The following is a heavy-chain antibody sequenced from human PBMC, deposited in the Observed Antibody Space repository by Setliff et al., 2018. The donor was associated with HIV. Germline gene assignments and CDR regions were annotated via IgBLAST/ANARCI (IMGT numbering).Heavy chain of an antibody. CDR1: GFSFTKAW. D-gene: IGHD3-10*01. CDR2: IKSKTDGGTT. CDR3: TTSSSGNYYKYYFDP. J-gene: IGHJ5*02. Sequence: PGGPLRLSCAASGFSFTKAWMTWVRQGPGKGREWVGRIKSKTDGGTTDYAAPVKGRFSIARDDSKNTVFLQMNSLKTEDTAVYYCTTSSSGNYYKYYFDPWGQGTLVTVSS. V-gene: IGHV3-15*01.